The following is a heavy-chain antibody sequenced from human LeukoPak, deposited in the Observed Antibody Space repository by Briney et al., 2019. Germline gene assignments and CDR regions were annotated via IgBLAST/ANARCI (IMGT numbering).Heavy chain of an antibody. Sequence: ASVKVSCKASGYTFIGYYIHWVRQAPGQVLEWIGRINPNSGVTNFARKFQGRVTMTRDPPINTAYMELSSLRSDDTAIYYCVKPHYDSGNFLDYFDHWGQGTLVTVSS. CDR2: INPNSGVT. D-gene: IGHD3-10*01. V-gene: IGHV1-2*06. CDR1: GYTFIGYY. CDR3: VKPHYDSGNFLDYFDH. J-gene: IGHJ4*02.